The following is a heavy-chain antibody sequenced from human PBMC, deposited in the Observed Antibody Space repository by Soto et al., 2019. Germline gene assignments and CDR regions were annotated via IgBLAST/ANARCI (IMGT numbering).Heavy chain of an antibody. V-gene: IGHV1-69*13. CDR1: GGTFSSYA. CDR2: IIPIFGTP. Sequence: SVKVSCKASGGTFSSYAISWVRQAPGQGLEWMGVIIPIFGTPNYAQKFQGRVTITADESTSTAYMELSSLRSEDTAVYYCAREVSSVMVRGVSWFDPWGQGTLVTVS. CDR3: AREVSSVMVRGVSWFDP. J-gene: IGHJ5*02. D-gene: IGHD3-10*01.